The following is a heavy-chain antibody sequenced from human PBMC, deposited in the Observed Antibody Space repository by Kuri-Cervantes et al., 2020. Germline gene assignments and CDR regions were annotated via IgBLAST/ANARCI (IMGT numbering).Heavy chain of an antibody. J-gene: IGHJ5*02. CDR3: ARGGKIVATMGWFDP. D-gene: IGHD5-12*01. CDR2: ISAYNGNT. Sequence: ASVKVSCKASGYTFTSYAMHWVRQAPGQRLEWMGWISAYNGNTNYAQKLQGRVTMTTDTSTSTAYMELRSLRSDDTAVYYCARGGKIVATMGWFDPWGQGTLVTVSS. CDR1: GYTFTSYA. V-gene: IGHV1-18*01.